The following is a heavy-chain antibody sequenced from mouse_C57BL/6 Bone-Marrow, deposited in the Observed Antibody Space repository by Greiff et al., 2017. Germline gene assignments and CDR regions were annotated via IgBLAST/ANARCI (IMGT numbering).Heavy chain of an antibody. V-gene: IGHV1-64*01. CDR2: IPPNSGST. Sequence: QVQLQQPGAELVKPGASVKLSCKASGYTFTSSWMHWVKQRPGQGLEWIGMIPPNSGSTNYNEKFKSKATLTVDKSSSTAYMQLSSLTSEDSAVYYCARVTTRFYYFDYWGQGTTLTVSS. D-gene: IGHD1-1*01. CDR1: GYTFTSSW. CDR3: ARVTTRFYYFDY. J-gene: IGHJ2*01.